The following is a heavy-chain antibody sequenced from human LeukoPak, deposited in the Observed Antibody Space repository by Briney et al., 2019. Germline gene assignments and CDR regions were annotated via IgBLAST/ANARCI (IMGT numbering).Heavy chain of an antibody. J-gene: IGHJ4*02. CDR2: INHSGYT. V-gene: IGHV4-34*01. CDR3: TRMTTGHDY. CDR1: GVSFNNYY. Sequence: SETLSLTCAVSGVSFNNYYWSWVRQTPGKGLEWIGEINHSGYTNDSPSLKSRVTLSIGTSRKQFSLNLRSVTVADTGIYYCTRMTTGHDYWGQRTVVTVSS. D-gene: IGHD4-17*01.